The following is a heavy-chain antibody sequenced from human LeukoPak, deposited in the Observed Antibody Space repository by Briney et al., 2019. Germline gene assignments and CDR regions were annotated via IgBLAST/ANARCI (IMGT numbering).Heavy chain of an antibody. CDR3: AINMVRGVVYGMDV. D-gene: IGHD3-10*01. CDR2: INPNSGGT. CDR1: GYTFTGYY. V-gene: IGHV1-2*04. J-gene: IGHJ6*04. Sequence: GASVKVSCKASGYTFTGYYMHWVRQAPGQGLEWMGWINPNSGGTNYAQKFQGWVTMTRDTSISTAYMELSRLRSDDTAAYYCAINMVRGVVYGMDVWGKGTTVTVSS.